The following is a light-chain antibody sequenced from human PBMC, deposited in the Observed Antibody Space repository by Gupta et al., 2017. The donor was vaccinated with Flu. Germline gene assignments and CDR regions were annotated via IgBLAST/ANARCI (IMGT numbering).Light chain of an antibody. V-gene: IGKV3-15*01. CDR3: QQYKSTPRT. CDR1: QIVSSN. J-gene: IGKJ1*01. Sequence: ILMTQSPATLSVSPGERATRSCRASQIVSSNLAWYQQKPGQPPRLLIYGASTRATGIPARFSGSGSGTDFTLTISSLQSEDVAVYYCQQYKSTPRTFGQGTKVEIK. CDR2: GAS.